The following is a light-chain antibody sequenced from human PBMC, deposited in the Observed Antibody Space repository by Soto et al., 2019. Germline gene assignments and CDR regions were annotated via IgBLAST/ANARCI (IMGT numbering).Light chain of an antibody. CDR2: EVS. Sequence: QPVLTQPASVSGSPGQSITISCTGTSSDVGAYNFVSWYQQQSGKAPKLIIHEVSNRPSGVSNRFSGSKSGNTASLTISGLQAEDEADYYCSSYTRSRAYVFGIGTKLTVL. J-gene: IGLJ1*01. CDR1: SSDVGAYNF. V-gene: IGLV2-14*01. CDR3: SSYTRSRAYV.